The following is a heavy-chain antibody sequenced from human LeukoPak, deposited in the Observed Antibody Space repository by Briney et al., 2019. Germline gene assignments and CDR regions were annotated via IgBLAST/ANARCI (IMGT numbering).Heavy chain of an antibody. CDR3: ATVGRYYYDSSQRHAFDI. J-gene: IGHJ3*02. CDR2: FDPEDGET. Sequence: ASVKVSCKVSGYTLTELSMHWVRQAPGKGLEWMGGFDPEDGETIYAQKFQGRVTMTEDTSTDTAYMELSSLRSEDTAVYYCATVGRYYYDSSQRHAFDIWDQGTMVTVSS. D-gene: IGHD3-22*01. CDR1: GYTLTELS. V-gene: IGHV1-24*01.